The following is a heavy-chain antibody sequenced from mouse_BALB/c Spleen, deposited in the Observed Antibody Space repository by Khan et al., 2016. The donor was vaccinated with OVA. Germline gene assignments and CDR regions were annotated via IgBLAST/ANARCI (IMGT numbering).Heavy chain of an antibody. J-gene: IGHJ3*01. V-gene: IGHV1-80*01. CDR3: AISVYDYFAY. CDR2: IYPGDGNT. Sequence: VQLQESGAELVRPGSSVKIYCKASGYAFSNYLLNWVKQGPGQGLEWIGQIYPGDGNTNYNGKFKDKATLTADKSSSTAYMQLSSLTSEDSAVDFCAISVYDYFAYWGQGTLVTVSA. D-gene: IGHD2-14*01. CDR1: GYAFSNYL.